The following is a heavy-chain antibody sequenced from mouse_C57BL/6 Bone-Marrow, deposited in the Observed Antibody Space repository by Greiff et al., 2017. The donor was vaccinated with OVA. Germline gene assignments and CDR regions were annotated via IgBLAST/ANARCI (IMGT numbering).Heavy chain of an antibody. J-gene: IGHJ4*01. D-gene: IGHD2-1*01. CDR3: AIEPGNYLYYYAMDY. Sequence: VQLQESGAELARPGASVKLSCKASGYTFTSYGISWVKQRTGQGLEWIGEIYPRSGNTYYNEKFKGKATLTADKSSSTAYMELRSLTSEDSAVYFCAIEPGNYLYYYAMDYWGQGTSVTVSS. CDR2: IYPRSGNT. CDR1: GYTFTSYG. V-gene: IGHV1-81*01.